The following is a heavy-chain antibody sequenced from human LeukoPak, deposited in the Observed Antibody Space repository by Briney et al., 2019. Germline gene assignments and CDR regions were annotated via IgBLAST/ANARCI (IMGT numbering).Heavy chain of an antibody. CDR3: ARYWVGVVNNNWFDP. CDR1: GFTFSSFA. CDR2: ISYDGNNK. Sequence: GGSLRLSCAASGFTFSSFAMHWVRQAPGKGLEWVAVISYDGNNKYYADSVKGRFTVSRDNSKNTLYLQMKSLRAEDTAVYYCARYWVGVVNNNWFDPWGQGTLVTVSS. D-gene: IGHD3-3*01. J-gene: IGHJ5*02. V-gene: IGHV3-30*04.